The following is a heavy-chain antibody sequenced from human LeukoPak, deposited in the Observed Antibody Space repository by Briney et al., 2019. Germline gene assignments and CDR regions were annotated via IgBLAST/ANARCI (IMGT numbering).Heavy chain of an antibody. J-gene: IGHJ2*01. CDR2: IYSSGST. V-gene: IGHV4-31*03. CDR3: ARVTTLTRDDRGISHWYFDL. Sequence: SETLSLTCTVSGGSIIGGGYYWSWIRQNPLKGLEWIAYIYSSGSTYNSPSFRGRFALSVDTSKNQFSLSLTSVGDADTAVYYCARVTTLTRDDRGISHWYFDLWGRGAQVTVSS. CDR1: GGSIIGGGYY. D-gene: IGHD4-17*01.